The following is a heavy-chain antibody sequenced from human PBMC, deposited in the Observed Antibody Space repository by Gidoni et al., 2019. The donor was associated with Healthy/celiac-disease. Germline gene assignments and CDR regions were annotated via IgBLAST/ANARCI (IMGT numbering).Heavy chain of an antibody. CDR1: GYSISSGYY. D-gene: IGHD3-22*01. V-gene: IGHV4-38-2*01. CDR3: ARSPLGDYYDSSGYYAEYYFDY. CDR2: IYHSGST. Sequence: QVQLQESGPGLVKPSETLSLTCAVSGYSISSGYYWGWLRQPPGKGLEWIGRIYHSGSTYYNPSLKSRVTISVDTSKNQFSLKLSSVTAADTAVYYCARSPLGDYYDSSGYYAEYYFDYWGQGTLVTVSS. J-gene: IGHJ4*02.